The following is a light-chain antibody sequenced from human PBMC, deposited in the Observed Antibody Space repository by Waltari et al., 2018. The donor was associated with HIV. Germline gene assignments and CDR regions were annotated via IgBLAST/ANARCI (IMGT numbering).Light chain of an antibody. CDR2: ANS. CDR3: QSYDSSLSGSV. CDR1: KSNIGAGYD. V-gene: IGLV1-40*01. Sequence: QSVLTQSPSVSGAQGQRVVISCTGTKSNIGAGYDVHWYQQFPGTAPKLLIYANSNRPSGCPDRFSASKSDTSASLAISGRQAEDEADYDCQSYDSSLSGSVFGGGTKLTVL. J-gene: IGLJ2*01.